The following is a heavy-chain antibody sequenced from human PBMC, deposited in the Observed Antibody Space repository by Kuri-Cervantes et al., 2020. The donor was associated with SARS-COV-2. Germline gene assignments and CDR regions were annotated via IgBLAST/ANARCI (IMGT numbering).Heavy chain of an antibody. J-gene: IGHJ3*02. Sequence: GESLKISCSASGFTFSSYAMHWVRQAPGEGLEYVSAISSNGGSTYYADSVKGRFTISRDNSKNTLYLQMNSLRAEDTAVYYCARVRALCGGDCYSANDAFDIWGQGTMVTVSS. D-gene: IGHD2-21*02. V-gene: IGHV3-64*04. CDR1: GFTFSSYA. CDR2: ISSNGGST. CDR3: ARVRALCGGDCYSANDAFDI.